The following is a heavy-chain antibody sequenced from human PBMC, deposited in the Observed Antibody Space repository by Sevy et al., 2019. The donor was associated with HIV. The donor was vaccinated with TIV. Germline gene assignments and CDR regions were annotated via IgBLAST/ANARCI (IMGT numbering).Heavy chain of an antibody. Sequence: SETLSLTCTVSGGSISAYYWSWIRQPPGKPLEYIGYIYYTWSTNYNPSLKSRVTISVDTSKNRFSLNLNSVTATDTAVYFCARAPPVRSGDDSLNWFDPWGQGTLVTVSS. CDR2: IYYTWST. J-gene: IGHJ5*02. CDR1: GGSISAYY. CDR3: ARAPPVRSGDDSLNWFDP. D-gene: IGHD5-12*01. V-gene: IGHV4-59*01.